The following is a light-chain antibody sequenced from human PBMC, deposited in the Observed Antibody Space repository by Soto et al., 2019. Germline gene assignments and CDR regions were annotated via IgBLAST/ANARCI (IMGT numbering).Light chain of an antibody. CDR3: KSYAGSNTYV. CDR2: EVV. V-gene: IGLV2-8*01. Sequence: QSALAQPPSASGSPGQSVTISCTGTRNDTGAYEFVSWYQHHPGKAPKLIIYEVVQRPSGVPDRFSGSKSGNTASLTVSGLQAADEADYYCKSYAGSNTYVFGTGTKVTVL. CDR1: RNDTGAYEF. J-gene: IGLJ1*01.